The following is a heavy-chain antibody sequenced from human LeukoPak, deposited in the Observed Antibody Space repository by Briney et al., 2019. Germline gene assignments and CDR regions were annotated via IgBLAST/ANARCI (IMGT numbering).Heavy chain of an antibody. Sequence: ASETLSLTCAVSGYSISSGCYWGWIRQPPGKGLEWIGSIYHSGSTYYNPSLKSRVTISLDTSKNQFSLRLSSVTAADTAVYYCARRSEYFQDWGQGTLLTVSS. CDR2: IYHSGST. J-gene: IGHJ1*01. V-gene: IGHV4-38-2*01. CDR3: ARRSEYFQD. CDR1: GYSISSGCY.